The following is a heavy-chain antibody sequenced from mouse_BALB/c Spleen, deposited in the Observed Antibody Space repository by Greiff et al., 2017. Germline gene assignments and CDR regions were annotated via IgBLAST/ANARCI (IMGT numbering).Heavy chain of an antibody. V-gene: IGHV1-4*02. D-gene: IGHD1-2*01. J-gene: IGHJ4*01. CDR2: INPSSGYT. CDR3: ARYGFYAMDY. Sequence: VQLKESAAELARPGASVKMSCKASGYTFTSYTMHWVKQRPGQGLEWIGYINPSSGYTEYNQKFKDKTTLTADKSSSTAYMQLSSLTSEDSAVYYCARYGFYAMDYWGQGTSVTVSS. CDR1: GYTFTSYT.